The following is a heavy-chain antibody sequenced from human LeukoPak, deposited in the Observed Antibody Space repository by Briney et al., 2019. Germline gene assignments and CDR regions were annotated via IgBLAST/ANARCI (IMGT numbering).Heavy chain of an antibody. CDR1: GDSVSGNTGT. J-gene: IGHJ4*02. CDR3: ARGVSGTFDF. Sequence: SQTLSLTCAISGDSVSGNTGTWNWIRQSPSRGLEWLGRTYYRSKWFNDYAVSVRSRITINPDTSNNQFSLQLNSVTPEDTAVYYCARGVSGTFDFWGQGILVTASS. V-gene: IGHV6-1*01. CDR2: TYYRSKWFN. D-gene: IGHD6-19*01.